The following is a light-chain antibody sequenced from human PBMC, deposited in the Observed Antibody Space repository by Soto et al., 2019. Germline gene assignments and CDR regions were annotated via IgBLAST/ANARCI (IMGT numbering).Light chain of an antibody. Sequence: DIVMTQSPDSLAVSLGERATIRCQSSQSVFFSSNNKNYLAWYQQKPRQPPKLLIYWASTRESGVSDRFSGSGSETDFTLTISSLQAEDVAVYYCQQYYTTPLTFGPGTKVDIK. J-gene: IGKJ3*01. V-gene: IGKV4-1*01. CDR3: QQYYTTPLT. CDR1: QSVFFSSNNKNY. CDR2: WAS.